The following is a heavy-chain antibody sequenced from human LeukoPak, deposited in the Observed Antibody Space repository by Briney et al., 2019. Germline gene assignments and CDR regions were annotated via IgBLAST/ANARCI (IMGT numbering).Heavy chain of an antibody. D-gene: IGHD3-9*01. V-gene: IGHV4-38-2*02. CDR1: GYSISSGYY. CDR3: ARDLRYFDWLYFDY. CDR2: IYHSGST. J-gene: IGHJ4*02. Sequence: PSETLSLTCTVSGYSISSGYYWGWIRQPPGKGLEWIGSIYHSGSTYYNPSLKSRATISVDTSKNQFSLKLSSVTAADTAVYYCARDLRYFDWLYFDYWGQGTLVTVSS.